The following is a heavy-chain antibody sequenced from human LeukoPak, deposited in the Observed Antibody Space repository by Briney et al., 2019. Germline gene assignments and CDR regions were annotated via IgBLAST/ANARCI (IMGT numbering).Heavy chain of an antibody. V-gene: IGHV1-8*01. CDR1: GYTFTSYD. CDR3: ARVGYYDSSGYYSPQKAFDY. J-gene: IGHJ4*02. Sequence: GASVKVSCKASGYTFTSYDINWVRQATGQGLEWMGWMNPNRGNTGYAQKFQGRVTMTRNTSISTAYMELSSLRSEDTAVYYCARVGYYDSSGYYSPQKAFDYWGQGTLVTVSS. D-gene: IGHD3-22*01. CDR2: MNPNRGNT.